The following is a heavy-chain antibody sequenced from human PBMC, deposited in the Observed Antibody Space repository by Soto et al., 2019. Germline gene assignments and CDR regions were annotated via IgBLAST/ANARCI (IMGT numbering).Heavy chain of an antibody. J-gene: IGHJ3*02. V-gene: IGHV4-4*02. CDR2: IHHSGST. Sequence: QVQLQESGPGLVKPSGTLSLTCAVSGASISTDNWWSWVRQPPGKGLEWIGEIHHSGSTNYNTSLKSRVTTSVDKSKNQFSLNLISVTAADPAMYYCARGYAFDIWGQGTMVTVSS. CDR1: GASISTDNW. CDR3: ARGYAFDI.